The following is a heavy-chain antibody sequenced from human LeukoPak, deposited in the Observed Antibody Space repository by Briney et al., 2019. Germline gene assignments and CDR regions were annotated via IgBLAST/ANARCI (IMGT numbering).Heavy chain of an antibody. CDR2: IYSAGST. V-gene: IGHV3-66*01. Sequence: GGSLRLSCAASGFTVSSNYKSWVRQAPGKGLEWVSVIYSAGSTYYADSVKGRFTISRDDSKNTLYLQVNSLRAEDTAVYYCARDSRLPAVGADYWGQGILVTVSS. J-gene: IGHJ4*02. D-gene: IGHD2-2*01. CDR1: GFTVSSNY. CDR3: ARDSRLPAVGADY.